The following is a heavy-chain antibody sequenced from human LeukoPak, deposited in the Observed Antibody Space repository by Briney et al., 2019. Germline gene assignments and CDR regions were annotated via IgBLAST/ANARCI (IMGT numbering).Heavy chain of an antibody. CDR2: IYPGDSDT. CDR1: GYSFTSYW. V-gene: IGHV5-51*01. CDR3: ARLITIFGVVTPYYFDY. D-gene: IGHD3-3*01. J-gene: IGHJ4*02. Sequence: GESLKISCKGSGYSFTSYWIGGVGQMPGKGLEWMGIIYPGDSDTRYSPSFQGQATISADKSISTAYLQWSSLKASDTAMYYCARLITIFGVVTPYYFDYWGQGNPGHRLL.